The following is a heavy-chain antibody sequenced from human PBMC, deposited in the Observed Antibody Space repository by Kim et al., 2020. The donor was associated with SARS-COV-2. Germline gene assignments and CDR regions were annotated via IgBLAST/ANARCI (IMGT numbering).Heavy chain of an antibody. CDR1: GGTFSSYA. CDR3: ATPWRSEYSSSTYYYYGMDV. Sequence: SVKVSCKASGGTFSSYAISWVRQAPGQGLEWMGGIIPIFGTANYAQKFQGRVTNTADESTSTAYMELSSLRSEDTAVYYCATPWRSEYSSSTYYYYGMDVWGQGTTVTVSS. J-gene: IGHJ6*02. V-gene: IGHV1-69*13. CDR2: IIPIFGTA. D-gene: IGHD6-6*01.